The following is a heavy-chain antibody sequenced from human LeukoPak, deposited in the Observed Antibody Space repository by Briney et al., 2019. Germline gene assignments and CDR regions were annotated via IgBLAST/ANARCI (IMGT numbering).Heavy chain of an antibody. Sequence: PGGSLRLSCAASGFTFSSYSMNWVRQAPGKGLEWVSSISSSSSYIYYADSVKGRFTISRDNAKNSLYLQMNSLRAEDTAVYYCARQPFSTRIAAAGTEYFQHWGQGTLVTVSS. CDR1: GFTFSSYS. V-gene: IGHV3-21*01. J-gene: IGHJ1*01. D-gene: IGHD6-13*01. CDR2: ISSSSSYI. CDR3: ARQPFSTRIAAAGTEYFQH.